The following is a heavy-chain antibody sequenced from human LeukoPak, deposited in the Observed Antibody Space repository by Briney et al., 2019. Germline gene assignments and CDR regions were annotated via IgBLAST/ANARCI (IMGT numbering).Heavy chain of an antibody. Sequence: PGGSLRLSCAASGFTFSSYAMHWVRQAPGKGLEWVAVISYDGSNKYYADSVKGRFTISRDNSKNTLYLQMNSLRAEATAVYYCARDLLDGSPSYYYDSSGYYTPLDYWGQGTLVTVSS. V-gene: IGHV3-30*04. J-gene: IGHJ4*02. D-gene: IGHD3-22*01. CDR3: ARDLLDGSPSYYYDSSGYYTPLDY. CDR1: GFTFSSYA. CDR2: ISYDGSNK.